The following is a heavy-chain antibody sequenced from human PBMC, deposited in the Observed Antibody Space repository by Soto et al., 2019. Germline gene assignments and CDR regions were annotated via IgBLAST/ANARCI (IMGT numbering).Heavy chain of an antibody. CDR2: IYYSGST. D-gene: IGHD2-2*01. CDR3: ASFLVVPAGPKFGWFDP. V-gene: IGHV4-30-4*01. J-gene: IGHJ5*02. CDR1: GGSISSGDYY. Sequence: NPSETLSLTCTVSGGSISSGDYYWSWIRQPPGKGLEWIGYIYYSGSTYYNPSLKSRVTISVDTSKNQFSLKLSSVTAADTAVYYCASFLVVPAGPKFGWFDPWGQGTLVTVSS.